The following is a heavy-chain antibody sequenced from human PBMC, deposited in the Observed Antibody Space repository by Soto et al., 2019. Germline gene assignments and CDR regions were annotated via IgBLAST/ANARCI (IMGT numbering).Heavy chain of an antibody. Sequence: GSLRLSCAASGFTFSSYGMHWVRQAPGKGLEWVAVISYDGSNKYYADSVKGRFTISRDNSKNTLYLQMNSLRAEDTAVYYCAKDRSSSPDYYYYYGMDVWGQGTTVTVSS. CDR3: AKDRSSSPDYYYYYGMDV. CDR1: GFTFSSYG. V-gene: IGHV3-30*18. CDR2: ISYDGSNK. D-gene: IGHD6-13*01. J-gene: IGHJ6*02.